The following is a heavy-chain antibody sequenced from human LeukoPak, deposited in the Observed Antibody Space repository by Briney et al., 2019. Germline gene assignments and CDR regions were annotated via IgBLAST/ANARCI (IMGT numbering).Heavy chain of an antibody. V-gene: IGHV3-30*02. CDR2: IRFDDTSK. J-gene: IGHJ6*03. D-gene: IGHD1-26*01. CDR3: AKDLKVGATYYYYMDV. CDR1: GFTFSNYG. Sequence: GGSLRLSCAASGFTFSNYGMHWVRQAPGKGLEWVAFIRFDDTSKFYADSAKGRFTIFRDNSKNMLSLQMNSLRVEDTAVYYCAKDLKVGATYYYYMDVWGQGTTVSVSS.